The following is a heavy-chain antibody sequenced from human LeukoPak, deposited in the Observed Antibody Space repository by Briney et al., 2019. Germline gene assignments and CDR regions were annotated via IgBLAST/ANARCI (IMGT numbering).Heavy chain of an antibody. Sequence: PGGSLRLSCAASGFTFSSYNMNWVRQAPGKGLEWVSSISSNSRNIYYADSVKGRFTISRDNAKNSLYLQMNSLRAEYTAVYFCARVKYSSSDFDYWGQGTLVTVSS. CDR3: ARVKYSSSDFDY. CDR1: GFTFSSYN. CDR2: ISSNSRNI. V-gene: IGHV3-21*01. D-gene: IGHD6-19*01. J-gene: IGHJ4*02.